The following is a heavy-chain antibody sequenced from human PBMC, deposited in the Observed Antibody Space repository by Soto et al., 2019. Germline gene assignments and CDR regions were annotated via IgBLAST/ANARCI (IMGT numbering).Heavy chain of an antibody. CDR3: ARDGLLWFGEPAY. CDR1: GYTFTGYY. CDR2: INPNSGCT. Sequence: GASVKVSFKASGYTFTGYYMHWVRQAPGQGLEWMGWINPNSGCTNYAQKFQGRVTMTRDTSISTAYMELSRLRSDDTAVYYCARDGLLWFGEPAYWGQGTLVTVSS. D-gene: IGHD3-10*01. J-gene: IGHJ4*02. V-gene: IGHV1-2*02.